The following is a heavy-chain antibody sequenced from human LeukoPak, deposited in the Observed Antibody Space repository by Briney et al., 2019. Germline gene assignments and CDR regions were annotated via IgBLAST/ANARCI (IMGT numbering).Heavy chain of an antibody. J-gene: IGHJ4*02. CDR2: IYYSGST. Sequence: SETLSLTCTVSGGSISSSSYYWGWIRQPPGKGLEWIGSIYYSGSTYYNPSLKSRVTISVDTSKNQFSLKLSSVTAADTAVYYCARGPSYYYDSSGEFDYWGQGTLVTVSS. D-gene: IGHD3-22*01. V-gene: IGHV4-39*07. CDR1: GGSISSSSYY. CDR3: ARGPSYYYDSSGEFDY.